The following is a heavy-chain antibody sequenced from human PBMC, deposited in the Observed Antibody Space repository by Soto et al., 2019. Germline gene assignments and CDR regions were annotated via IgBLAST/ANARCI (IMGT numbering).Heavy chain of an antibody. Sequence: EVQLLESGGGLVQPGGSLRLSCAASGFAFGAYAMTWVRQAPGKGLEWVSVISGAGGNTYYADSVKGRFTVSSDNSTKMLYLEINTLRVAATAIYYWAKDPVPQLLPSWWFNPWGQGTRVTVSS. CDR3: AKDPVPQLLPSWWFNP. CDR1: GFAFGAYA. V-gene: IGHV3-23*01. D-gene: IGHD2-2*01. J-gene: IGHJ5*02. CDR2: ISGAGGNT.